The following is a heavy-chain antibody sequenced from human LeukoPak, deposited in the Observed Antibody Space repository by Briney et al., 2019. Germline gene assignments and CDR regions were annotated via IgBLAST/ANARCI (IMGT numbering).Heavy chain of an antibody. CDR3: ARDQEAFDY. J-gene: IGHJ4*02. CDR2: IYPRDGST. Sequence: ASVKVSCKASGYSFTSNYIHWVRQAPGQGLEWMGVIYPRDGSTSYAQKFQGRVTVTRDTSTSTVHMELSGLRSEDTAVYYCARDQEAFDYWGQGTLVTVSS. CDR1: GYSFTSNY. V-gene: IGHV1-46*01.